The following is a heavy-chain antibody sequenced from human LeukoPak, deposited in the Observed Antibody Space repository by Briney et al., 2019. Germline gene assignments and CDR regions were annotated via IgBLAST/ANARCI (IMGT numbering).Heavy chain of an antibody. CDR3: AKVEKLGEAHYFDY. Sequence: SETLSLTCTVSGGSISSGGYYWSWIRQHPGKGLEWIGYIYYSGSTYCNPSLKSRVTISVDTSKNQFSLKLSSVTAADTAVYYCAKVEKLGEAHYFDYWGQGALVTVSS. CDR2: IYYSGST. J-gene: IGHJ4*02. CDR1: GGSISSGGYY. V-gene: IGHV4-31*03. D-gene: IGHD3-16*01.